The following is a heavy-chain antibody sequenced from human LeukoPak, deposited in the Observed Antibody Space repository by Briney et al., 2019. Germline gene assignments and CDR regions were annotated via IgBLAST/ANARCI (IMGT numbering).Heavy chain of an antibody. CDR3: ARERFHGSGAPKYDF. CDR2: VLYDGSMQ. Sequence: GGSLRLSCAASGFTFSDYSMHWVRQAPGKGLGWVAVVLYDGSMQYYADSVKGRFTASRDNSKNTLYLRVSSLRVEDTAVYYCARERFHGSGAPKYDFWGPGTLVTVSS. V-gene: IGHV3-30*04. D-gene: IGHD3-10*01. CDR1: GFTFSDYS. J-gene: IGHJ4*02.